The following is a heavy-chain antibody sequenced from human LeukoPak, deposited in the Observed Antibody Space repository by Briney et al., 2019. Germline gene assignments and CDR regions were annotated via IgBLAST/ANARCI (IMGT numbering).Heavy chain of an antibody. Sequence: SGPALVKPTQTLTLTCTFSGFSLSTSGMRVSWIRQPPGKALEWLARIDWDDDKFYSTSLKTRLTISRDTSKNQVVLTMTNMDPVDTATYSFARRFRPGGRGSYSEEYYFDYWGQGTLSPSPQ. J-gene: IGHJ4*02. CDR3: ARRFRPGGRGSYSEEYYFDY. CDR1: GFSLSTSGMR. V-gene: IGHV2-70*04. D-gene: IGHD1-26*01. CDR2: IDWDDDK.